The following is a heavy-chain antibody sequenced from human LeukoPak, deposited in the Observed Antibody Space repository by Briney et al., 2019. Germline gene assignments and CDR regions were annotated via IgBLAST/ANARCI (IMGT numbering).Heavy chain of an antibody. D-gene: IGHD2-2*01. CDR3: ARREGYCSTTSCAFFDY. V-gene: IGHV5-51*01. CDR1: GYRFSNYW. CDR2: IYPGDSDA. Sequence: GESLKISCKGSGYRFSNYWIGWVRQMPGKGLEWMGVIYPGDSDARYSPSFQGQVTMSADISISTAYVQWNSLQASDTAIYYCARREGYCSTTSCAFFDYWGQGTPVTVSS. J-gene: IGHJ4*02.